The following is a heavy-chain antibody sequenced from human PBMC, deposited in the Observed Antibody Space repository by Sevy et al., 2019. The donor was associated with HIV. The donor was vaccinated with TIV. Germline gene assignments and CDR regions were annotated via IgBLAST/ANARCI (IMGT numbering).Heavy chain of an antibody. CDR2: VSSSSSYI. J-gene: IGHJ5*02. Sequence: GGSLRLSCAASGFNFRTYNMNWVRQAPGKGLEWVSSVSSSSSYIYYADSVKGRFTISRDNAKTSLYLQMNSLRAEDTAVYYCARAGFDPWGQGTLVTVSS. V-gene: IGHV3-21*01. CDR1: GFNFRTYN. CDR3: ARAGFDP.